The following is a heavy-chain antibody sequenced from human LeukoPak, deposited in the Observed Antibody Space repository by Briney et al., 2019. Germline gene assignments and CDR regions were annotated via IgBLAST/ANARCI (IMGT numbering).Heavy chain of an antibody. D-gene: IGHD4-11*01. V-gene: IGHV4-30-2*01. Sequence: PSETLSLTCTVSGGSISSGGYYWSWIRQPPGKGLEWIGYIYHSGSTYYNPSLKSRVTISVDRSKNQFSLKLSSVTAADTAVYYCARAHPRSNYFGFAFDIWGQGTMVTVSS. J-gene: IGHJ3*02. CDR3: ARAHPRSNYFGFAFDI. CDR1: GGSISSGGYY. CDR2: IYHSGST.